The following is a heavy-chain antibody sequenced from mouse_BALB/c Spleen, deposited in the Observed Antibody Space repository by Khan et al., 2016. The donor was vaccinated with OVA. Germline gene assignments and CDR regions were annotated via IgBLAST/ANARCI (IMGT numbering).Heavy chain of an antibody. J-gene: IGHJ2*01. V-gene: IGHV3-2*02. CDR2: ISYSGNT. CDR3: ARIYGGDFDY. Sequence: EVKLLESGPGLVKPSQSLSLTCTVTGYSITTDYAWIWIRQFPGSKLEWMGHISYSGNTKYNPSLKSRISITRDTSKNQFFLQLKSVTTEDTARYYCARIYGGDFDYWGQGTTLTVSS. D-gene: IGHD1-1*01. CDR1: GYSITTDYA.